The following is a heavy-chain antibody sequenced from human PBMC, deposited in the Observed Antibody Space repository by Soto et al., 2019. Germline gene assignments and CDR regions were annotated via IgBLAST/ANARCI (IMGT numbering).Heavy chain of an antibody. CDR3: ARSSGWLHDY. D-gene: IGHD6-19*01. Sequence: GGSLRLSCAASGFSLSGYWMNWVRQAPGRGLEWVAIIKQDGSERYYVDSVKGRFTISRDNAKNSLYLQMSSLRVEDTALYYCARSSGWLHDYWGQGTRGPVSS. V-gene: IGHV3-7*01. CDR1: GFSLSGYW. CDR2: IKQDGSER. J-gene: IGHJ4*02.